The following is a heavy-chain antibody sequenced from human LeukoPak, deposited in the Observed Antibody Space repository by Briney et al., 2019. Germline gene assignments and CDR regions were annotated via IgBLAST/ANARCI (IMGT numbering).Heavy chain of an antibody. CDR1: GYTFTSYY. D-gene: IGHD4-17*01. CDR3: ARGDYAANWFDP. Sequence: ASVKVSCKASGYTFTSYYMHWVRQAPGQGLEWMGWISSYNGNTKYAQNLQGRVTMTTDTLTSTAYMELRSLRSDDTAVYYCARGDYAANWFDPWGQGTLVTVSS. CDR2: ISSYNGNT. V-gene: IGHV1-18*04. J-gene: IGHJ5*02.